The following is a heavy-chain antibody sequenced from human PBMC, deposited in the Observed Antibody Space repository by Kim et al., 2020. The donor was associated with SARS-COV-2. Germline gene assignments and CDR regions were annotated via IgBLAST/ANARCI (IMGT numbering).Heavy chain of an antibody. D-gene: IGHD3-22*01. Sequence: SETLSLTCTVSGGSISSGGYYWSWIRQHPGKGLEWIGYIYYSGSTYYNPSLKSRVTISVDTSKNQFSLKLSSVTAADTAVYYCARAHAACYYDSSGYGTFDYWGQGTLVTVSS. CDR3: ARAHAACYYDSSGYGTFDY. J-gene: IGHJ4*02. V-gene: IGHV4-31*03. CDR2: IYYSGST. CDR1: GGSISSGGYY.